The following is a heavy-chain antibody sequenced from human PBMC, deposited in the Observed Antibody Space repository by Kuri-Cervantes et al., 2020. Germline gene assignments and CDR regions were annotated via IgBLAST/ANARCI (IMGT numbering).Heavy chain of an antibody. V-gene: IGHV3-30-3*01. J-gene: IGHJ6*02. D-gene: IGHD3-22*01. CDR1: GFTFSNYA. CDR2: ISKEGNIN. Sequence: GESLKISCAASGFTFSNYAMHWVRQAPGKGLEWVALISKEGNINYYTDSAKGRFIISRDNPKNTLYLQMNSLRAEDTALYYCARGDDTKNSKNYYYAMDVWGQGTTVTVSS. CDR3: ARGDDTKNSKNYYYAMDV.